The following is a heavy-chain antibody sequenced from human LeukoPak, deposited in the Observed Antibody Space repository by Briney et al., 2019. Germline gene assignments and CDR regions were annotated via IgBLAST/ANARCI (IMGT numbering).Heavy chain of an antibody. V-gene: IGHV3-30-3*01. Sequence: GGSLRLSCAASGFTFSSYAMHWVRQAPGKGLEWVAVISYDGSNKYYADSVKGRFTISRDNAKNTLYLQMNSLRAEDSAVYYCAFTKTTYYYYGMDVWGQGTTVTVSS. D-gene: IGHD2-8*01. J-gene: IGHJ6*02. CDR1: GFTFSSYA. CDR2: ISYDGSNK. CDR3: AFTKTTYYYYGMDV.